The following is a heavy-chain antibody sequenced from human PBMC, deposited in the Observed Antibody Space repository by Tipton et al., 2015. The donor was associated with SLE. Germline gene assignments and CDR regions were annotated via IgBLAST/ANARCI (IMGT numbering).Heavy chain of an antibody. Sequence: SLRLSCVASGFNFSGYWMTWVRQTPGKGLEWVANIKQEGSETYYVDSVKGRFTISRENAKNSLYLQMNSLRVEDTAVYFCAGDDYASGITWGQGTLVTVSS. J-gene: IGHJ5*02. V-gene: IGHV3-7*01. CDR3: AGDDYASGIT. D-gene: IGHD3-10*01. CDR2: IKQEGSET. CDR1: GFNFSGYW.